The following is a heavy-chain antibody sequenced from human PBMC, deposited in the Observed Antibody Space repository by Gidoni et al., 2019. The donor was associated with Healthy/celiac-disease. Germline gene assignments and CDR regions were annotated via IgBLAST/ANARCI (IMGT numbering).Heavy chain of an antibody. Sequence: QVQLQQWGAGLLKPSATLSLTCAVYGGSFSGYYWSWIRQPPGKGLEWIGEINHSGSTNYNPSRKSRVTISVDTSKNQFSLKLSSVTAADTAVYYCASSPDSSGYYSDYWGQGTLVTVSS. CDR1: GGSFSGYY. CDR2: INHSGST. J-gene: IGHJ4*02. CDR3: ASSPDSSGYYSDY. D-gene: IGHD3-22*01. V-gene: IGHV4-34*01.